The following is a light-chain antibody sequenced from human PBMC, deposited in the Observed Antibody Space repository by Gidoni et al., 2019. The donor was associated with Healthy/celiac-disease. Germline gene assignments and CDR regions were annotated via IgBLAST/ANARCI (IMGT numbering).Light chain of an antibody. V-gene: IGKV4-1*01. CDR2: WAS. CDR3: QQYYSTPLT. Sequence: DLAITQSPVSLALSLCERATIHCKSSQSVLYSSNNKSYLAWYQQKPGHPPKLLIYWASTRESGVPERFSGSGSGTDFTLTISSLQAEDVAVYYCQQYYSTPLTFGQGTKLEIK. CDR1: QSVLYSSNNKSY. J-gene: IGKJ2*01.